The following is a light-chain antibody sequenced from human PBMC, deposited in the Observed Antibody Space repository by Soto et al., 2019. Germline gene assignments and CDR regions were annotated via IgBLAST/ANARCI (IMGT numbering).Light chain of an antibody. CDR1: QSIRNY. CDR2: AAS. Sequence: DIQMTQSPSSRSASEGDRVTISCRASQSIRNYVSWYQQKPGTAPKLLIRAASTLQSGVPSRFSGSGSGTDFTLTISSLQIEDFATYFCQQTDSTPQTFGQGTNVEI. J-gene: IGKJ1*01. V-gene: IGKV1-39*01. CDR3: QQTDSTPQT.